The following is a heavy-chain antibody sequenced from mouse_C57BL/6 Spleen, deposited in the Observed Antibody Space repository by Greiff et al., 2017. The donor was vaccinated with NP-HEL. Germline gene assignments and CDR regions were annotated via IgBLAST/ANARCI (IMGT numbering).Heavy chain of an antibody. CDR3: AWSDDYFAWFAD. CDR2: ISSGSSTI. J-gene: IGHJ3*01. Sequence: EVQLVESGGGLVKPGGSLKLSCAASGFTFSDYGMHWVRQAPEKGLEWVAYISSGSSTIYYADTVKGRFTISRDNAKNTLFLQMPSLRSEDTSMYYSAWSDDYFAWFADWGQAILVTVAA. V-gene: IGHV5-17*01. D-gene: IGHD2-3*01. CDR1: GFTFSDYG.